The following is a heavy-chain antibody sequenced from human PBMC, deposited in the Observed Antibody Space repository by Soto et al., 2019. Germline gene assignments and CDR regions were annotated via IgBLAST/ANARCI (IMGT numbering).Heavy chain of an antibody. J-gene: IGHJ4*02. CDR3: ARGLGWSSLYYFDY. CDR2: IYYSGST. CDR1: GGSISSGGYY. Sequence: PSETLSLTCTVSGGSISSGGYYWSWIRQHPGKGLEWIGYIYYSGSTYYNPSLKSRVTISVDTSKNQFSLKLSSVTAADTAVYYCARGLGWSSLYYFDYWGQGTLVTVSS. D-gene: IGHD2-2*01. V-gene: IGHV4-31*03.